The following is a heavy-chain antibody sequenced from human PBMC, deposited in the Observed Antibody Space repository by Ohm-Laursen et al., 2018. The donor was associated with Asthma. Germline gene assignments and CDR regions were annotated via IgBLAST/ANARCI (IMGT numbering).Heavy chain of an antibody. CDR1: GLTITRYG. J-gene: IGHJ4*02. CDR3: AKDDSSAWTHFDY. V-gene: IGHV3-30*18. D-gene: IGHD6-19*01. CDR2: ISYDENKK. Sequence: SLRLSCTASGLTITRYGLHWVRRAPGKGLEWVAFISYDENKKYYADSVKGRFTISRDNSKNTLYLQMNSLRPDDTAVYYCAKDDSSAWTHFDYWGQGTLVTVSS.